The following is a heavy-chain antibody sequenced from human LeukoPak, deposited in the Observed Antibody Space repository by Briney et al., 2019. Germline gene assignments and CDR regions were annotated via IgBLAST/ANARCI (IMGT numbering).Heavy chain of an antibody. V-gene: IGHV1-69*13. J-gene: IGHJ4*02. CDR1: GGTFSSYA. D-gene: IGHD1-26*01. CDR2: IIPIFGTA. Sequence: ASVKVSCKASGGTFSSYAISWVRQAPGQGLEWMGGIIPIFGTANYAQKFQGRVTITADESTSTAYMELSSLRSEDTAGYYCAGRDIGSYQGLLDYWGQGTLVTVSS. CDR3: AGRDIGSYQGLLDY.